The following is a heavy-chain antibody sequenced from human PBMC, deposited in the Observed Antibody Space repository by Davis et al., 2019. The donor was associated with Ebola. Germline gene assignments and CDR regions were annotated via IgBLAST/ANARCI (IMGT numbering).Heavy chain of an antibody. CDR3: AKDTSNIWFDI. CDR2: ISDSGDTT. D-gene: IGHD1-26*01. V-gene: IGHV3-23*01. CDR1: GFRFSSYS. J-gene: IGHJ3*02. Sequence: GESLKISCAASGFRFSSYSMTWVRQAPGKGPEWVSTISDSGDTTHYADFVEGRFTISRDNSKNTLSLQMNSLRAEDTAVYYCAKDTSNIWFDIWGQGTNVTVSS.